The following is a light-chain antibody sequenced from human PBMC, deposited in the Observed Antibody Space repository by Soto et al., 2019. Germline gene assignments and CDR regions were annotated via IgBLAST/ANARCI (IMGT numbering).Light chain of an antibody. V-gene: IGKV1-39*01. CDR2: AAS. CDR3: QQSYSTPIT. Sequence: DIQMTQSPSSLSASVEDRVIITCRASQSISNHLNWYQQKPGKAPKLLIFAASSLQSGVPSRFSGSRSGPDFTLTISSLQPEDFATYYCQQSYSTPITFGPGTKVDIK. J-gene: IGKJ3*01. CDR1: QSISNH.